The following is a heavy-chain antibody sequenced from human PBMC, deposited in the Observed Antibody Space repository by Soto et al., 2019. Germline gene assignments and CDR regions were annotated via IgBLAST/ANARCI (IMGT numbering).Heavy chain of an antibody. CDR1: GFTFSSDG. D-gene: IGHD3-10*01. CDR2: ISGSGGST. CDR3: ANRNDYGSGSYFPFDH. V-gene: IGHV3-23*01. J-gene: IGHJ4*02. Sequence: EVQLLESGGGLVQPGGSLRLSCAASGFTFSSDGMSWVRQAPGKGLEWVSSISGSGGSTYYADSVKGRFTISRDNSKNTLYLQMSSLRAEDTAVYYCANRNDYGSGSYFPFDHCGQGTLVTVSS.